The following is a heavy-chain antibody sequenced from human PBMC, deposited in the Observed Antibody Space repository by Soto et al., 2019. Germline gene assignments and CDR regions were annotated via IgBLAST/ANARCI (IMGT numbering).Heavy chain of an antibody. CDR1: GDSINNGYW. CDR3: ASSSGWWRLDV. D-gene: IGHD6-19*01. J-gene: IGHJ6*02. Sequence: QVQLQESGPGLVKPSGTLSLTCGVSGDSINNGYWWTWVRQPPGKGLEWIGEKHHSGSTNYNLSLKSRVSISLDKSKNQFSRTLSSVTAADTAVYFCASSSGWWRLDVWGQGTTVTVSS. CDR2: KHHSGST. V-gene: IGHV4-4*02.